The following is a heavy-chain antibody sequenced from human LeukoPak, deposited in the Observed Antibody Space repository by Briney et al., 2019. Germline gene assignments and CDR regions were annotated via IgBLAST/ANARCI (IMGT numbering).Heavy chain of an antibody. J-gene: IGHJ5*02. CDR2: IYWDDDK. CDR1: GFSLSTSGVG. D-gene: IGHD3-10*01. CDR3: AHTHFWYYGSGSRNWFDP. V-gene: IGHV2-5*02. Sequence: SGPTLVQPTQTLTLTCTFSGFSLSTSGVGVGWIRQPPGKALEWLALIYWDDDKRYSPSLKSRLTITKDTSKNQVVLTMTNMDPVDTATYYCAHTHFWYYGSGSRNWFDPWGQGTLVTVSS.